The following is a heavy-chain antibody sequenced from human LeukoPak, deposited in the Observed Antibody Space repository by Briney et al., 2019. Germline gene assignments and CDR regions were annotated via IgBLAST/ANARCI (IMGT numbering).Heavy chain of an antibody. J-gene: IGHJ6*03. CDR3: ARVVNPHRYYYMDV. Sequence: SVKVSCKASGYTFSSYAISWVRQAPGQGLEWMGGIIPIFGTANYAQKFQGRVTITTDESTSTAYMELSSLRSEDTAVYYCARVVNPHRYYYMDVWGKGTTVTVSS. D-gene: IGHD4-23*01. CDR2: IIPIFGTA. V-gene: IGHV1-69*05. CDR1: GYTFSSYA.